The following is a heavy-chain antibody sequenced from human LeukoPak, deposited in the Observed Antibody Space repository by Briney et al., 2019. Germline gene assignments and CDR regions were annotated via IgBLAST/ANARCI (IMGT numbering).Heavy chain of an antibody. D-gene: IGHD2/OR15-2a*01. CDR2: ILPDGSYK. Sequence: PGGSLRLSCAASGFTFSSYGLHWVRQAPGKGLEWVGNILPDGSYKHYVDSVKGRFTISRDNAKNSLYLQMNSLREEDTAVYYCTTKYFWGQGTLVTVSS. V-gene: IGHV3-7*01. CDR1: GFTFSSYG. CDR3: TTKYF. J-gene: IGHJ4*02.